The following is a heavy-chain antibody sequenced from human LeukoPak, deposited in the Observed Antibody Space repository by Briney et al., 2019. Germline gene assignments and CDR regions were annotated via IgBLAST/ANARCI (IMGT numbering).Heavy chain of an antibody. Sequence: QPGGSLRLSCAASGFTFSSYAMHWVRQAPGKGLEWVADISYDGSNKYYADSVKGRFTISRDNSKNTLYLQMKSLRAEDTAVYYCARYSPEKNAFDIWGQGTMVTVSS. V-gene: IGHV3-30-3*01. J-gene: IGHJ3*02. D-gene: IGHD2-21*01. CDR2: ISYDGSNK. CDR3: ARYSPEKNAFDI. CDR1: GFTFSSYA.